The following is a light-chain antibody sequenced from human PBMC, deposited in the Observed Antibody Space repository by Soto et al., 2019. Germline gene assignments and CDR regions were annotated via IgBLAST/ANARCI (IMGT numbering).Light chain of an antibody. J-gene: IGKJ1*01. CDR2: DAS. CDR1: QSISAW. Sequence: DIQMTQSPSTLSASVGDTVTITCWASQSISAWLAWYQQKPGKAPKLLIYDASSLESGVPSRFSGSGSGTEFTLTISSLQPDDFATYCCQQYNTYSFGQGTKVDIK. CDR3: QQYNTYS. V-gene: IGKV1-5*01.